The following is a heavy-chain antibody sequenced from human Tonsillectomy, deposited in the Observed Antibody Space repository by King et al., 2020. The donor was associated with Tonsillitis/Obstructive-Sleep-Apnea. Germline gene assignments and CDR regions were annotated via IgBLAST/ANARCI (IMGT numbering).Heavy chain of an antibody. Sequence: VQLVESGAEVKKPGASVKVSCRASGYTFTNYGIIWVRQAPGQGLEWMGLISPYNGNTKYAQKFQGRVTVTTDTSTSTVYMELRSLRSDDTAIYYCARAQSKIRRDMDVWGKGTTVTVSS. CDR3: ARAQSKIRRDMDV. D-gene: IGHD5/OR15-5a*01. J-gene: IGHJ6*03. CDR2: ISPYNGNT. CDR1: GYTFTNYG. V-gene: IGHV1-18*01.